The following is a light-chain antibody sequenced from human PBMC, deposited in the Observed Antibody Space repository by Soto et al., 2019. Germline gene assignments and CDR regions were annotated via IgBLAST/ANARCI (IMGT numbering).Light chain of an antibody. CDR3: QQYEPFSGT. CDR2: DAS. J-gene: IGKJ1*01. Sequence: DIQMTQSPSTLSGSVGDRAASTIRASQTVSSWLAWYQQKPGEAPKLLIYDASALPRGVPSRFSGSGSGTKFTLTIATLQPDDFATYYCQQYEPFSGTFGPGTKV. CDR1: QTVSSW. V-gene: IGKV1-5*01.